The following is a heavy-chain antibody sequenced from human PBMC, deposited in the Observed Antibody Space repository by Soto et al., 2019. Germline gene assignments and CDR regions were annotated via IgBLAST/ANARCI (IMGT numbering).Heavy chain of an antibody. D-gene: IGHD1-7*01. J-gene: IGHJ3*02. Sequence: GGSLRLSCAASGFTFSSYGMHWVRQAPGKGLEWVAVIWYDGSNKYYADSVKGRFTISRDNSKNTLYLQMNSLRAEDTAVYYCARDRELELLLLYFGAFDIWGQGTMVTVSS. CDR3: ARDRELELLLLYFGAFDI. CDR2: IWYDGSNK. V-gene: IGHV3-33*01. CDR1: GFTFSSYG.